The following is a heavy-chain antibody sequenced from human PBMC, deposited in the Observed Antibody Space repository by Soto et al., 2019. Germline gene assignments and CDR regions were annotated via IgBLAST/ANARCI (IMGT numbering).Heavy chain of an antibody. CDR1: GFTVSSNY. Sequence: GGSLRLSCAASGFTVSSNYMNWVRQAPGKGLEWVSIIYSGGSTYYADSVKGRFTISRDNSKNTLYLQMNSLRAEDTAVYYCARDRVVDGMDVWGPGTTVTVSS. CDR3: ARDRVVDGMDV. J-gene: IGHJ6*02. CDR2: IYSGGST. D-gene: IGHD3-3*01. V-gene: IGHV3-53*01.